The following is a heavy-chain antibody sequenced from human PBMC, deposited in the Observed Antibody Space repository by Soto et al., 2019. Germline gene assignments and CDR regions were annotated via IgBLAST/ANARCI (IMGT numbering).Heavy chain of an antibody. CDR2: IVPILGPA. CDR3: ARAAKSYFDS. Sequence: QVQLVQSGAEVKKPGSSVNVSCKASGGTFNTFAISWVRQAPGQGLEYLGEIVPILGPAFYAQRFEGRVTITADKSTNTAYLELTSLSSEDTAVYYCARAAKSYFDSWGQGTQVTVSS. V-gene: IGHV1-69*06. CDR1: GGTFNTFA. J-gene: IGHJ4*02.